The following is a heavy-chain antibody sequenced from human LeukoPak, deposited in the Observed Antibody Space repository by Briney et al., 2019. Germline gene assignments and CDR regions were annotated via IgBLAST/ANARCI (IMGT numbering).Heavy chain of an antibody. CDR1: GYTFTTFG. J-gene: IGHJ4*02. D-gene: IGHD3-3*01. V-gene: IGHV1-18*01. CDR2: ITTSNGHT. CDR3: ARGITIFGVVTFYYFDY. Sequence: GASVKVSCKASGYTFTTFGISWVRQAHGQGLEWMGWITTSNGHTNYAQKLQGRVTMTRDTSISTAYMELSRLRSDDTAVYYCARGITIFGVVTFYYFDYWGQGTLVTVSS.